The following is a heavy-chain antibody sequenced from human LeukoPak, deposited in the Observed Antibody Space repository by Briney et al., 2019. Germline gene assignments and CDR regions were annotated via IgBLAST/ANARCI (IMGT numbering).Heavy chain of an antibody. CDR2: IYYSGST. Sequence: SETLSLTCTVSGGSISSYYWSWIRQPPGKGLEWIGYIYYSGSTNYNPSLKSRVTISVDTSKNQFSLKLSSVTAADTAVYYCARAGGREYSGSYPNWFDRWAQGTLVTVSS. CDR3: ARAGGREYSGSYPNWFDR. V-gene: IGHV4-59*01. CDR1: GGSISSYY. J-gene: IGHJ5*02. D-gene: IGHD1-26*01.